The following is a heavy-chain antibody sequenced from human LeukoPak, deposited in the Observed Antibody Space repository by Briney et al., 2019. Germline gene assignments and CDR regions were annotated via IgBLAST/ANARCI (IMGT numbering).Heavy chain of an antibody. D-gene: IGHD1-26*01. Sequence: ASETLSLTCSVSGGSITNYYWSWIRQSPGKGLEWIGFIHNTGRTNYNPSLQSRVTMSIDTSKNQFSLKLSSVTAADTAVYYCARQGELAIDYWGQGTLVTVSS. V-gene: IGHV4-59*08. CDR3: ARQGELAIDY. CDR1: GGSITNYY. CDR2: IHNTGRT. J-gene: IGHJ4*02.